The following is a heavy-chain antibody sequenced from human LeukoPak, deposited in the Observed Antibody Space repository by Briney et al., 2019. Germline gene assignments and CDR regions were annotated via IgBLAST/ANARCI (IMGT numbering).Heavy chain of an antibody. D-gene: IGHD3-22*01. Sequence: GRSLRLSCAASGYTFTSYYMHWVRQAPGQGLEWMGIINPSGGSTSYAQKFQGRVTMTRDTSTSTVYMELSSLRSEDTAVYYCARDRYYYDSSGYIRGISFDYWGQGTLVTVSS. CDR3: ARDRYYYDSSGYIRGISFDY. CDR1: GYTFTSYY. CDR2: INPSGGST. V-gene: IGHV1-46*01. J-gene: IGHJ4*02.